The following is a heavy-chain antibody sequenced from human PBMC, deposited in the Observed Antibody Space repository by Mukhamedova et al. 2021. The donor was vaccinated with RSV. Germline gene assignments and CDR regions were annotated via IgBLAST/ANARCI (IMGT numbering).Heavy chain of an antibody. V-gene: IGHV3-15*01. D-gene: IGHD2/OR15-2a*01. Sequence: GKGLEWVGRIKSKTDGGTTDYAALVKDRFTISRDDSKNTLYLQMNSLKTEDTAFYYCTRDFQRGAERFDPWGQGTLVTVSS. J-gene: IGHJ5*02. CDR3: TRDFQRGAERFDP. CDR2: IKSKTDGGTT.